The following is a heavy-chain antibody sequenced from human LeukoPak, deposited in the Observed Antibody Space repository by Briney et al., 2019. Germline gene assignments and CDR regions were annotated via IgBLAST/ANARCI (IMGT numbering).Heavy chain of an antibody. D-gene: IGHD6-13*01. CDR3: AKVPPSITAAGNWLGP. Sequence: ASVKVSCKASGYTFTGYYIHWVRQAPGQGLEWMGRINPNTGGTDYAQKFRGRVTMTRDTSITTAYMELSRLTSDDTAIYYCAKVPPSITAAGNWLGPWGQGALVTVSS. J-gene: IGHJ5*02. CDR2: INPNTGGT. CDR1: GYTFTGYY. V-gene: IGHV1-2*06.